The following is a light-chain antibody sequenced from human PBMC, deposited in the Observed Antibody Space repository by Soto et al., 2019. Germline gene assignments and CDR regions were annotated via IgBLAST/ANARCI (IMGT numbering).Light chain of an antibody. Sequence: QSALTQPASVSGSPGQSITISCPGTSSDIGGYNYVSWYQQHPGKAPKLMIYDVSNRPSGVSNRFSGSKSGNTASLTISGLQAEDEADYYCSSYTSSRTLDVVFGGGTKLTVL. CDR3: SSYTSSRTLDVV. V-gene: IGLV2-14*03. J-gene: IGLJ2*01. CDR1: SSDIGGYNY. CDR2: DVS.